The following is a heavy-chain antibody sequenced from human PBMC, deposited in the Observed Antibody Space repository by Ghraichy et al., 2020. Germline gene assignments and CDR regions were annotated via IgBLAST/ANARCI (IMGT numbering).Heavy chain of an antibody. CDR2: ISPNNGGT. CDR3: ARLEGVTATPED. D-gene: IGHD2-15*01. CDR1: GYTFTAYH. J-gene: IGHJ4*02. V-gene: IGHV1-2*06. Sequence: ASVKVSCKASGYTFTAYHIHWVRQAPGQGLEWMGRISPNNGGTIYAQKFQGRVTMTRDTSISTAYMELSSLRSDDTALYSCARLEGVTATPEDWGQGTLVTVSS.